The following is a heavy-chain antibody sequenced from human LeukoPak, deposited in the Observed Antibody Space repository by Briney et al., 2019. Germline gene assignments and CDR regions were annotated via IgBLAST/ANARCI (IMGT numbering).Heavy chain of an antibody. CDR1: GFAFSSSW. J-gene: IGHJ4*02. V-gene: IGHV3-7*01. Sequence: GGSLRLSCAASGFAFSSSWMSWVRQAPGKGLEWVANIKQDGSETYYVDSLKGRFTVSRDNAKNSVYLQMNNLRAEDTAVYYCAVQITMIVVVPYFDYWGQGTLVTVSS. D-gene: IGHD3-22*01. CDR2: IKQDGSET. CDR3: AVQITMIVVVPYFDY.